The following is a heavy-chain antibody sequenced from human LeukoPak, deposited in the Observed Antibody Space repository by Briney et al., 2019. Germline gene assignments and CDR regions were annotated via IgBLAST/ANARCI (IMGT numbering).Heavy chain of an antibody. Sequence: TSETLSLTCTVSGGSISSYYWSWIRQPPGKGLEWIGYIYYSGSTNYNPSLKSRVTISVDTSKNQFSLKLSSVTAADTAVYYCARVLRDGYNFGAFDIWGQGTMVTVSS. CDR3: ARVLRDGYNFGAFDI. CDR1: GGSISSYY. J-gene: IGHJ3*02. CDR2: IYYSGST. V-gene: IGHV4-59*13. D-gene: IGHD5-24*01.